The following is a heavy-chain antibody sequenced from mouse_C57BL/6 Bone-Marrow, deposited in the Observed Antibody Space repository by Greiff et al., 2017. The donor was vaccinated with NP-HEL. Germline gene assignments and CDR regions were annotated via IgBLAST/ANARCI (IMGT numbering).Heavy chain of an antibody. CDR1: GYTFTSYW. J-gene: IGHJ2*01. CDR2: IDPSDSYT. CDR3: AREVLTTVVATDY. V-gene: IGHV1-59*01. D-gene: IGHD1-1*01. Sequence: QVQLQQPGAELVRPGTSVKLSCKASGYTFTSYWMHWVKQRPGQGLEWIGVIDPSDSYTNYNQKFKGKATLTVDTSSSTAYMQLSSLTSEDSAVYYCAREVLTTVVATDYWGQGTTLTVSS.